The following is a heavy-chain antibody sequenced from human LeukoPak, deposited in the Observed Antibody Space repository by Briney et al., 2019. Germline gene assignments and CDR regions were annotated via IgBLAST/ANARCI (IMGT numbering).Heavy chain of an antibody. CDR2: INHSGST. Sequence: SETLSLTCAVYGGSFSGCYWSWIRQPPGKGLEWIGEINHSGSTNYNPSLKSRVTISVDTSKNQFSLKLSSVTAADTAVYYCARDNGAVANFDYWGQGTLVTVSS. CDR3: ARDNGAVANFDY. J-gene: IGHJ4*02. CDR1: GGSFSGCY. D-gene: IGHD6-19*01. V-gene: IGHV4-34*01.